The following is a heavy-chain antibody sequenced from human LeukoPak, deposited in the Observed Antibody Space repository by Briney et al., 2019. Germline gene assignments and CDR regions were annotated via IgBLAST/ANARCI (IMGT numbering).Heavy chain of an antibody. V-gene: IGHV1-8*01. CDR2: MNPNSGNT. CDR3: ARARSGWYPSHDY. D-gene: IGHD6-19*01. CDR1: GYTFTSYD. J-gene: IGHJ4*02. Sequence: GASVKVSYKASGYTFTSYDINWVRQATGQGLEWMGWMNPNSGNTGYAQKFQGRVTMTRNTSISTAYMELSSLRSEDTAVYYCARARSGWYPSHDYWGQGTLVTVSS.